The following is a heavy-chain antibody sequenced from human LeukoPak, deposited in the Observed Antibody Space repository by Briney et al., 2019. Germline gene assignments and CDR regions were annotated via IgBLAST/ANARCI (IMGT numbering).Heavy chain of an antibody. D-gene: IGHD1-7*01. CDR2: ISAYNGNT. Sequence: VSVKVSCKASGYTFTSYGISWVRQAPGQGLEWMGWISAYNGNTNYAQKLQGRVTMTTDTSTSTAYMELRSLRSDDTAVYYCARERGAAGTTYYYYYMDVWGKGTTVTVSS. J-gene: IGHJ6*03. CDR1: GYTFTSYG. CDR3: ARERGAAGTTYYYYYMDV. V-gene: IGHV1-18*01.